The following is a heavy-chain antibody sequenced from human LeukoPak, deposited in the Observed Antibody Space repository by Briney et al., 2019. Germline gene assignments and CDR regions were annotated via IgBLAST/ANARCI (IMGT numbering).Heavy chain of an antibody. CDR3: ATSGGLFDGRTRTNVPGGPDP. V-gene: IGHV4-39*01. Sequence: TASETLSLTCTVSGGSISSSSYYWGWIRQPPGKGLEWIGSIYYSGSIYYNPSLKSRVTISVDTSKNQFSLKLSSVTAADTAVYFCATSGGLFDGRTRTNVPGGPDPWGQGTLVTVSS. CDR1: GGSISSSSYY. CDR2: IYYSGSI. J-gene: IGHJ5*02. D-gene: IGHD1-7*01.